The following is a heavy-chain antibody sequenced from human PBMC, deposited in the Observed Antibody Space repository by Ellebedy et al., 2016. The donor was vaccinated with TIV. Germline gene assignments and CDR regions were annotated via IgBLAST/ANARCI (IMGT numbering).Heavy chain of an antibody. D-gene: IGHD4-17*01. V-gene: IGHV3-21*01. CDR3: ARDLRLDYGDYNDYGMDV. CDR1: GFTFSSYS. CDR2: ISSSSSYI. J-gene: IGHJ6*02. Sequence: GESLKISCAASGFTFSSYSMNWVRQAPGKGLEWVSSISSSSSYIYYADSVKGRFTISRDNAKNSLYLQMNSLRAEDTAVYYCARDLRLDYGDYNDYGMDVWGQGTTVTVSS.